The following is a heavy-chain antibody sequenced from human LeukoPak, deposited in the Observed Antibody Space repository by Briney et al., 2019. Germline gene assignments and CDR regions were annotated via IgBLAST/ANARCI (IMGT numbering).Heavy chain of an antibody. CDR1: GFTFSSYA. J-gene: IGHJ6*03. CDR2: IIPIFGTA. Sequence: GGSLRLSCAASGFTFSSYAISWVRQAPGQGLEWMGGIIPIFGTANYAQKLQGRVTITADKSTSTAYMELSSLRSEDTAVYYCAREPHTYYDFWSGYPSEPGRQPYYYYMDVWGKGTTVTVSS. D-gene: IGHD3-3*01. V-gene: IGHV1-69*06. CDR3: AREPHTYYDFWSGYPSEPGRQPYYYYMDV.